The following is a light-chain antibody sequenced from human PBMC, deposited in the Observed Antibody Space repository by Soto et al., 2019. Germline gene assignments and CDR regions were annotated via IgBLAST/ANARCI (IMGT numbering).Light chain of an antibody. Sequence: EIVMTQSPATLSLPPGERATLSCRASQSISSYLAWYQQKPGQAPRLLIYGASTRATGIPARFSGSGSETEFTLTISSLQAEDSAVYFCQQYNNWPTWTFGQGTKVDIK. V-gene: IGKV3-15*01. CDR3: QQYNNWPTWT. CDR2: GAS. CDR1: QSISSY. J-gene: IGKJ1*01.